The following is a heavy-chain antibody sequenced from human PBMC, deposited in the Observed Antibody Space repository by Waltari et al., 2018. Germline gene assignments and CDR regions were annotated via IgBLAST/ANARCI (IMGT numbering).Heavy chain of an antibody. Sequence: QVQLQESGPGLVKPSETLSLPCTVSGGSISSYYWSWIRQPPGKGLEWIGYIYYSGSTNYNPSLKSRVTISVDTSKNQFSLKLSSVTAADTAVYYCARGLGSSSWYGERDYFDYWGQGTLVTVSS. D-gene: IGHD6-13*01. CDR3: ARGLGSSSWYGERDYFDY. J-gene: IGHJ4*02. CDR2: IYYSGST. V-gene: IGHV4-59*01. CDR1: GGSISSYY.